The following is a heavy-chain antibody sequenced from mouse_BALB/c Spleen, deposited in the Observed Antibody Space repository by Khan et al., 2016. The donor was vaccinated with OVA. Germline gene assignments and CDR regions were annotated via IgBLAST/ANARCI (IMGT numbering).Heavy chain of an antibody. CDR3: ARAYYRFDGYYAMDY. J-gene: IGHJ4*01. V-gene: IGHV2-6-4*01. Sequence: VQLQESGPGLVAPSQSLSITCTVSGFSLSRYNIHWIRQPPGKGLEWLGIIWGGGDTDYNSTLKSRLSISKDNSKSQVFLKMNSLQTDDTAMYYCARAYYRFDGYYAMDYWGQGTSVTVSS. CDR1: GFSLSRYN. CDR2: IWGGGDT. D-gene: IGHD2-14*01.